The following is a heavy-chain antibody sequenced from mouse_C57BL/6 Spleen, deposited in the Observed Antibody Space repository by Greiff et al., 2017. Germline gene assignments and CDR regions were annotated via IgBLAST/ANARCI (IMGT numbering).Heavy chain of an antibody. CDR2: IDPETGGT. D-gene: IGHD2-4*01. CDR1: GYTFTDYE. Sequence: VQLQQSGAELVRPGASVTLSCKASGYTFTDYEMHWVKQTPVHGLEWIGAIDPETGGTAYNQKFKGKAILTAGKSSSTAYMELRSLTCEDSAVYYCTRFDYYPDDWGQGTTLTVSS. J-gene: IGHJ2*01. V-gene: IGHV1-15*01. CDR3: TRFDYYPDD.